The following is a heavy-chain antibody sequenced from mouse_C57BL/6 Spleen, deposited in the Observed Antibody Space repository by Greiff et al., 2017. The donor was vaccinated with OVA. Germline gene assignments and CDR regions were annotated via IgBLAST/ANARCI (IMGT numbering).Heavy chain of an antibody. CDR1: GYTFTSYW. D-gene: IGHD1-1*01. V-gene: IGHV1-50*01. J-gene: IGHJ2*01. CDR2: IDPSDSYT. Sequence: QVHVKQPGAELVKPGASVKLSCKASGYTFTSYWMQWAKQRPGQGLEWIGEIDPSDSYTNYNQKFKGKATLTVDTSSSTAYMQLSSLTSEDSAVYYCAYGRGYWGQGTTLTVSS. CDR3: AYGRGY.